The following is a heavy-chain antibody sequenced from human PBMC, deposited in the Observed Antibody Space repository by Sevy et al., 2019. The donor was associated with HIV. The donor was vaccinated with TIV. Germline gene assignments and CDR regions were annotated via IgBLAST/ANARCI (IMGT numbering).Heavy chain of an antibody. CDR3: AREGIAVAGIGYYFDY. D-gene: IGHD6-19*01. Sequence: GGSLRLSCAASGFTFSSYGMHWVRQAPGKGLEWVAIIWYDGSNKKYADSVKGRFSISRDNSKNTLYLQMNSLRAADTAVYYCAREGIAVAGIGYYFDYWGQGTLVTVSS. J-gene: IGHJ4*02. CDR2: IWYDGSNK. CDR1: GFTFSSYG. V-gene: IGHV3-33*01.